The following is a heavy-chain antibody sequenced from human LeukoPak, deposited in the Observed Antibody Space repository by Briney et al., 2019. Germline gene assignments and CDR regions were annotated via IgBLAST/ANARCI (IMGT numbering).Heavy chain of an antibody. Sequence: GGSLRLSCAASGFTFSNNWMSWVRQAPGKGLECVANIKKDGSEKYYINSVKGRFTISRDNAKNSLYLQMNSLRAEDTAVYYCARDFVPATASPWGQGTLVTVSS. CDR3: ARDFVPATASP. D-gene: IGHD2-2*01. J-gene: IGHJ5*02. CDR1: GFTFSNNW. V-gene: IGHV3-7*01. CDR2: IKKDGSEK.